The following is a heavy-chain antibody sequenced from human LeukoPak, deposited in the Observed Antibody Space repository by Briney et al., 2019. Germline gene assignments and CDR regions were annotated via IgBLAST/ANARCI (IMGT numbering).Heavy chain of an antibody. V-gene: IGHV3-30-3*01. J-gene: IGHJ3*02. CDR2: ISYDGSNK. Sequence: PGGSLRLSCAASGFTFSSYAMHWVRQAPGKGLEWVAVISYDGSNKYYADSVKGRFTISRDNSKNTLYLQMNSLRAEDTAVYYCARGGLITDAFDIWGQGTMVTVSS. CDR1: GFTFSSYA. D-gene: IGHD5-12*01. CDR3: ARGGLITDAFDI.